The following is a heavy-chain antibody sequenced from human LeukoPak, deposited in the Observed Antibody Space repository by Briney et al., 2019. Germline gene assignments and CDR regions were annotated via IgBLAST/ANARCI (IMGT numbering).Heavy chain of an antibody. CDR3: VRGPFNFDNY. CDR1: GFTFSSYA. D-gene: IGHD3-9*01. V-gene: IGHV3-74*01. J-gene: IGHJ4*02. CDR2: IGNDGNSA. Sequence: GGSLRLSCAVSGFTFSSYAMSWVRQAPGKGLVWVSRIGNDGNSATYADFVKGRFTISRDDAKNSLYLQMSSLRAEDSAVYYCVRGPFNFDNYWGQGTLVTVSS.